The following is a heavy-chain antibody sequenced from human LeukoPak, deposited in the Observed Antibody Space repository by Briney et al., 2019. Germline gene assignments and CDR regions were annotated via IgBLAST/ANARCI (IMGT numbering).Heavy chain of an antibody. CDR3: ARMKRWELPLRAFGI. Sequence: SETLSLTCAVYGGSFSGYYWSWIRQPPGKGLEWIGEINHSGSTNYNPSLKSRVTISVDTSKNQFSLKLSSVTAADTAVYYCARMKRWELPLRAFGIWGQGTMVTVSS. V-gene: IGHV4-34*01. CDR1: GGSFSGYY. D-gene: IGHD1-26*01. CDR2: INHSGST. J-gene: IGHJ3*02.